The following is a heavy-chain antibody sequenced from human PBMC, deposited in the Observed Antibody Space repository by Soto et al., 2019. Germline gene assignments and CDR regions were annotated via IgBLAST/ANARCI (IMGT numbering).Heavy chain of an antibody. CDR3: AREEAAARTHWFDP. Sequence: SETLSLTCTVSGGSISSGDYYWSWIRQPPGKGLEWIGYIYYSGSTYYNPSLKSRVTISVETSKNQFSLKLSSVTAADTAVYYCAREEAAARTHWFDPWGQGTLVTVSS. CDR2: IYYSGST. CDR1: GGSISSGDYY. V-gene: IGHV4-30-4*01. J-gene: IGHJ5*02. D-gene: IGHD6-13*01.